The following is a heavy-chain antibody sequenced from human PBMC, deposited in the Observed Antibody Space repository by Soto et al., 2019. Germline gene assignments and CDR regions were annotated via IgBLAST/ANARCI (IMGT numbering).Heavy chain of an antibody. Sequence: SVKVSCKASGGTFSSYAISWVRQAPGQGLEWMGGIIPIFGTANYAQKFQGRVTITADESTSTAYMELSSLRSEDTAVYYCARATSYSSGCYFSPRPPSEAFAIWGQGTMVTVSS. V-gene: IGHV1-69*13. CDR1: GGTFSSYA. D-gene: IGHD6-19*01. CDR2: IIPIFGTA. CDR3: ARATSYSSGCYFSPRPPSEAFAI. J-gene: IGHJ3*02.